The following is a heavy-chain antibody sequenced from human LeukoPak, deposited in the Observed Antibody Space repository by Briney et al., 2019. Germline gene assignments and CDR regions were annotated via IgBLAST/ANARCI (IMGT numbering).Heavy chain of an antibody. CDR1: GFTFSSYA. CDR2: ISYDGSNK. V-gene: IGHV3-30-3*01. Sequence: GGSLRLSCAASGFTFSSYAMHWVRQAPGKGLEWVAVISYDGSNKYYADSVKGRFTISRDNSKNTLYLQMNSLRPEDTAVYYCARAPDGMDVWGQGTTVTVSS. CDR3: ARAPDGMDV. J-gene: IGHJ6*02.